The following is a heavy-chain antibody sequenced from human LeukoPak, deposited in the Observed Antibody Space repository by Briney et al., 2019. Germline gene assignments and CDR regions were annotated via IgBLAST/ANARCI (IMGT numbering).Heavy chain of an antibody. J-gene: IGHJ5*02. D-gene: IGHD5-18*01. CDR3: ASRGYSYGYGNWVDP. CDR2: IKQDGSEK. CDR1: GFTFSNYW. Sequence: PGGSLRLSCAASGFTFSNYWMSWVRQAPGKGLEWVANIKQDGSEKYYVDSVKGRFTISRDNAKNSLYLQMNSLRAEDTAVYYCASRGYSYGYGNWVDPWGQGTLVTVSS. V-gene: IGHV3-7*01.